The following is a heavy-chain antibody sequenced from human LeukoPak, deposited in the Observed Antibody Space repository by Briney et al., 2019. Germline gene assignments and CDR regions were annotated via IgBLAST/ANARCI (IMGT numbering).Heavy chain of an antibody. V-gene: IGHV1-46*01. CDR2: INPSGGST. D-gene: IGHD3-22*01. CDR1: GYTFTSYY. J-gene: IGHJ4*02. Sequence: ASVKVSCKAPGYTFTSYYMHWVRQAPGQGLEWMGIINPSGGSTSYAQKFQGRVTMTRDTSTSTVYMELSSLRSEDTAVYYCARDNAHYYDSSGYGYWGQGTLVTVSS. CDR3: ARDNAHYYDSSGYGY.